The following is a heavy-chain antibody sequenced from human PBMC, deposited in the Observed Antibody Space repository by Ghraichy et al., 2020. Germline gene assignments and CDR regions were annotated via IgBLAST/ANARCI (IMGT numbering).Heavy chain of an antibody. Sequence: GGSLRLSFEASGFTFISYAMHWFRQAPGKGLGGVAVISYDGSNKYYADSVKGRFTISRDNSKNTLYLQMNSLRAEDTAVYYCARGPSYSDSSGYLWGDYWGQGTRVTVYS. V-gene: IGHV3-30-3*01. CDR1: GFTFISYA. CDR3: ARGPSYSDSSGYLWGDY. CDR2: ISYDGSNK. J-gene: IGHJ4*02. D-gene: IGHD3-22*01.